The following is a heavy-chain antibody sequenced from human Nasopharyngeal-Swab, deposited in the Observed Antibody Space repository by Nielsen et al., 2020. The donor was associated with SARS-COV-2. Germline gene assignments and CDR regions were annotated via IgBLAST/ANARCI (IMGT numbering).Heavy chain of an antibody. CDR2: IYSGGST. Sequence: GESLKISCAASGFIVSSSYMSWVRQAPGKGLEWVSVIYSGGSTYYADSVKGRFTISRDNSDNTLYLQMNNLRAEDTAVYYCARGLNYYDYWGQGTLVTVSS. V-gene: IGHV3-53*01. CDR1: GFIVSSSY. J-gene: IGHJ4*02. CDR3: ARGLNYYDY.